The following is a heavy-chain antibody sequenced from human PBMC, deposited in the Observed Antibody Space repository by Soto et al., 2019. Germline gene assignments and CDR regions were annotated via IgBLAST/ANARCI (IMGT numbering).Heavy chain of an antibody. D-gene: IGHD1-26*01. CDR1: GGSISSSNW. V-gene: IGHV4-4*02. J-gene: IGHJ6*02. CDR3: ARVSGSYYYGMDV. CDR2: IYHSEST. Sequence: PSETLSLTCAVSGGSISSSNWWSWVRQPPGKGLEGIGEIYHSESTNSNPSLKSRVTISVDKSKTQFSLKLSSVSAAATAVYYCARVSGSYYYGMDVRGQGTTVTVSS.